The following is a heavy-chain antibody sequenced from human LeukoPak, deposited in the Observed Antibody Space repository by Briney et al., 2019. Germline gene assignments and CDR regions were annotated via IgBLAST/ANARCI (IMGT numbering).Heavy chain of an antibody. D-gene: IGHD3-22*01. V-gene: IGHV1-18*01. Sequence: ASVKVSCKASGYTFTSYGISWVRQAPGQGLEWMGWISAYNGNTNYAQKPQGRVTMTTDTSTSTAYMELRSLRSDDTAVYYCAGTSLVVKNGSWFDPWGQGTLVTVSS. J-gene: IGHJ5*02. CDR2: ISAYNGNT. CDR3: AGTSLVVKNGSWFDP. CDR1: GYTFTSYG.